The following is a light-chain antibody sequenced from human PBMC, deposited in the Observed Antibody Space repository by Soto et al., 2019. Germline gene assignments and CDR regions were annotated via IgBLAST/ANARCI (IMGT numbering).Light chain of an antibody. J-gene: IGLJ2*01. CDR2: EVR. V-gene: IGLV2-8*01. Sequence: QSVLTQPPSASGSPGQSVTISCTGTSSDIGAYDYVSWYQQYPGKAPRLIIYEVRHRPSGVPDRFSGSKSGNTASLTVSGLQAEDEADYYCSSYAGNNNLGLFGGGTNLTVL. CDR1: SSDIGAYDY. CDR3: SSYAGNNNLGL.